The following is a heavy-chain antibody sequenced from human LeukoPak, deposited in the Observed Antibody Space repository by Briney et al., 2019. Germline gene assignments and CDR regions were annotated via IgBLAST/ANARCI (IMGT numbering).Heavy chain of an antibody. D-gene: IGHD2-2*01. Sequence: GGSLRLSCAASGFTFSSYAMSWVRQAPGKGLEWVSAISGSGDSTYYADSVKGRFTISRDNSKNTLYLQMNSLRAEDTAVYYCAKDSAEYCSSTSCSWFDYWGQGTLVTVSS. CDR2: ISGSGDST. CDR3: AKDSAEYCSSTSCSWFDY. J-gene: IGHJ4*02. V-gene: IGHV3-23*01. CDR1: GFTFSSYA.